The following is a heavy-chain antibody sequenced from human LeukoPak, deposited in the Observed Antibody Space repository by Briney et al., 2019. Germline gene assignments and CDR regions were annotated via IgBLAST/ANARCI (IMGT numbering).Heavy chain of an antibody. V-gene: IGHV4-31*03. J-gene: IGHJ4*02. Sequence: SETLSLTCTVSGGSISSGGYYWSWIRQHPGKGLEWIGYIYYSGSTYYNPSLKRRITISVDTSKNQFSLKLSSVTAADTAVYYSAPGPPRWDAYGDPAFDYWGQGTLVTVSS. CDR2: IYYSGST. CDR1: GGSISSGGYY. D-gene: IGHD4-17*01. CDR3: APGPPRWDAYGDPAFDY.